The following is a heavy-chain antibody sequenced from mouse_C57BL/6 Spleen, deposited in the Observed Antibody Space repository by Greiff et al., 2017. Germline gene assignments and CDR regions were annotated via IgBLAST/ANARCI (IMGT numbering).Heavy chain of an antibody. CDR2: ISSGSSTI. V-gene: IGHV5-17*01. J-gene: IGHJ4*01. CDR1: GFTFSDYG. Sequence: EVHLVESGGGLVKPGGSLKLSCAASGFTFSDYGMHWVRQAPEKGLEWVAYISSGSSTIYYADTVKGRFTITRDNAKNTLFLQMTSLRSEDTAMYYCAREDSYGNYAMDYWGQGTSVTVSS. D-gene: IGHD2-1*01. CDR3: AREDSYGNYAMDY.